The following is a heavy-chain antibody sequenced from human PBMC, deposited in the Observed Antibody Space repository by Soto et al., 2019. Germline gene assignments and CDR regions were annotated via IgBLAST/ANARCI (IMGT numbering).Heavy chain of an antibody. CDR1: GFTFDDYA. V-gene: IGHV3-9*01. D-gene: IGHD6-6*01. CDR2: ISWNSGSI. CDR3: AKGRIAARYYYGMDV. J-gene: IGHJ6*02. Sequence: DVQLVESGGGLVQPGRSLRLSCAASGFTFDDYAMHWVRQAPGKGLEWVSGISWNSGSIGYADSVKGRFTISRDNAKNSLYLQMNSLRAEDTALYYCAKGRIAARYYYGMDVWGQGTTVTVSS.